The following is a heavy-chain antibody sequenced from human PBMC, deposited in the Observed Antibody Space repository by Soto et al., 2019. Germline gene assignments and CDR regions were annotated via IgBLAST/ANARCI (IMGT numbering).Heavy chain of an antibody. D-gene: IGHD3-3*01. CDR1: GFTFSGSA. Sequence: EVQLVESGGGLVQPGGSLKLSCAASGFTFSGSAMHWVRQASGKGLEWVGRIRSKANSYATAYAASVKGRFTISRDDSKNTAYLQMNSLKTEDTAVYYCTRRDDFWSGYGYYYYYMDVWGKGTTVTVSS. CDR2: IRSKANSYAT. J-gene: IGHJ6*03. CDR3: TRRDDFWSGYGYYYYYMDV. V-gene: IGHV3-73*01.